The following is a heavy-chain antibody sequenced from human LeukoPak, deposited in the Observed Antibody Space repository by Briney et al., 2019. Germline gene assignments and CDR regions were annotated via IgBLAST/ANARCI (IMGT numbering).Heavy chain of an antibody. Sequence: PGGSLRFSCAASGLTFSIYSMNWVRQAPGEGVEWVSYISSSSSTLYYADSVKGRFTISRDNAKNSLYLQMNSLRAEDTAVYYCAGGADWNYYFDYWGQGTLVTVSS. D-gene: IGHD1-7*01. CDR3: AGGADWNYYFDY. V-gene: IGHV3-48*01. J-gene: IGHJ4*02. CDR2: ISSSSSTL. CDR1: GLTFSIYS.